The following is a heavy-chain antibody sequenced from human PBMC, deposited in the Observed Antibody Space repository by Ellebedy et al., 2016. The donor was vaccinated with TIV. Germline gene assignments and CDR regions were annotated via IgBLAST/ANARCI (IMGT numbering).Heavy chain of an antibody. D-gene: IGHD3-22*01. J-gene: IGHJ5*02. CDR3: ARTQSPKYDSGGYYYRPLDL. CDR1: GHSLSGLS. V-gene: IGHV1-69*05. Sequence: SVKVSCXVSGHSLSGLSIHRVRQAPGQGLEWMGVVIPIFGSTQYAQKFQGRVTITTDESTNTVHMELSSLTSEDTAAYYCARTQSPKYDSGGYYYRPLDLWGQGTLVIVSS. CDR2: VIPIFGST.